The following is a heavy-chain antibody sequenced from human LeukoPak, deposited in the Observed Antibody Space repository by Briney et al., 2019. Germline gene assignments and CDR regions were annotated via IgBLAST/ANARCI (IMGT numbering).Heavy chain of an antibody. V-gene: IGHV4-39*07. D-gene: IGHD3-16*02. CDR1: GGSISSSRYY. CDR2: IYYSGST. J-gene: IGHJ2*01. CDR3: ARVTFGGVIVHRLWYFDL. Sequence: SETLSLTCTVSGGSISSSRYYWGWIRQPPGKGLEWIGSIYYSGSTYYNPSLKSRVTISVDTSKNQFSLKLSSVTAADTAVYYCARVTFGGVIVHRLWYFDLWGRGTLVTVSS.